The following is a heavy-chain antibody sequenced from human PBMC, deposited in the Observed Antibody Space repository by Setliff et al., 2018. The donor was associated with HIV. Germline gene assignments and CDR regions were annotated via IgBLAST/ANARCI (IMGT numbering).Heavy chain of an antibody. Sequence: GGSLRLSCVASGFTFRSYWMSWVRQAPGKRPEWVANIKDDGRYKFYMDSVKGRFTISRDNAKNSLYLQMNSLRAVDAAVYYCAREVWSEDDKWGHGTLVAVSS. J-gene: IGHJ4*01. CDR3: AREVWSEDDK. D-gene: IGHD3-10*01. CDR1: GFTFRSYW. V-gene: IGHV3-7*05. CDR2: IKDDGRYK.